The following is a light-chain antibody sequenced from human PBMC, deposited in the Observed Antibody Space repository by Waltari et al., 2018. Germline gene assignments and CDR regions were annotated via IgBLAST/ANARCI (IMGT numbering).Light chain of an antibody. CDR3: QETYTPPWT. Sequence: DIQMTQSPLSLSASVGDRVTVTCRESQSVSTHLNWYQHNPGKAPELLVYSASFLETGVPSRFSAGGSGTDFNFTITAVQPEDFATYYCQETYTPPWTFGPGTRLEIK. V-gene: IGKV1-39*01. J-gene: IGKJ1*01. CDR1: QSVSTH. CDR2: SAS.